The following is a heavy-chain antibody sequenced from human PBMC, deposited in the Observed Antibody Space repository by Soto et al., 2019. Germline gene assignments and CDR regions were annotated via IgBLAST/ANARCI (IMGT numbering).Heavy chain of an antibody. J-gene: IGHJ5*02. CDR3: ARERITMVRGPAWFDP. CDR1: GGSISSGCYY. V-gene: IGHV4-31*03. D-gene: IGHD3-10*01. Sequence: SETLSLTCTVSGGSISSGCYYWSWIRQHPGKGLEWIGYIYYSGSTYYNPSLKSRVTISVDTSKNQFSLKLSSVTAADTAVYYCARERITMVRGPAWFDPWGQGTLVTVSS. CDR2: IYYSGST.